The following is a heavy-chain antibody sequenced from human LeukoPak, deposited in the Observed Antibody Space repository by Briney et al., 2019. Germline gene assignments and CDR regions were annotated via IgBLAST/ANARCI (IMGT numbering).Heavy chain of an antibody. CDR3: ARVFFPYYYDSSGYYERRNWFDP. V-gene: IGHV1-2*02. J-gene: IGHJ5*02. CDR1: GYTFTGYY. D-gene: IGHD3-22*01. Sequence: ASVKVSCKASGYTFTGYYMHWVRQAPGQGLEWMGWINPNSGGTNYAQKFQGRVTMTRDTSISTAYMELSRLRSDDTAVYYCARVFFPYYYDSSGYYERRNWFDPWGQGTLVTVSS. CDR2: INPNSGGT.